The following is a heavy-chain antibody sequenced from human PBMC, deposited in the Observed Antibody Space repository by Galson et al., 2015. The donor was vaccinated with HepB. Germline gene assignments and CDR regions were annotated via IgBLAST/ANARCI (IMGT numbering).Heavy chain of an antibody. CDR1: GFTFSDYY. J-gene: IGHJ4*02. CDR2: ISSSTIYT. Sequence: SLRLSCAASGFTFSDYYMSWIRQAPGKGLEWLSYISSSTIYTNYADSVKGRFTISRDNVKNSMNLQMNSLRAEDTAVYYCARVADSDYGDHAHFDSWGLGTLVTVSS. CDR3: ARVADSDYGDHAHFDS. D-gene: IGHD4-17*01. V-gene: IGHV3-11*06.